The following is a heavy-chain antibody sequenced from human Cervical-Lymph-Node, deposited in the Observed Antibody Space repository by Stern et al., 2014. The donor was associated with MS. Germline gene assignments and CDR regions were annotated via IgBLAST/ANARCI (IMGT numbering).Heavy chain of an antibody. D-gene: IGHD6-25*01. CDR1: GDTFSSYA. CDR2: IIPMFGAA. Sequence: VQLVQSGAEVKKPGSSVKVSCKAFGDTFSSYAISWVRQAPEQGLEWMGGIIPMFGAAEYAQEFQGRVKITADKSTSTAYMELSSLRFEDTAVYYCARASGNYYYYYDMEVWGQGTTVTVSS. J-gene: IGHJ6*02. CDR3: ARASGNYYYYYDMEV. V-gene: IGHV1-69*06.